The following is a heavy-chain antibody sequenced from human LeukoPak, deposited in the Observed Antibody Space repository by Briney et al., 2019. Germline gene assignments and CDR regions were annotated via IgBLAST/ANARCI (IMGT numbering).Heavy chain of an antibody. D-gene: IGHD5-18*01. J-gene: IGHJ3*01. CDR2: ISGSGGST. V-gene: IGHV3-23*01. CDR1: GFTFSSYG. Sequence: GGSLRLSCAASGFTFSSYGMSWVRQAPGKGLEWVSAISGSGGSTYCADSVKGQFTISRDNSKNTLYLQMNSLRAEDTAVYYCAKLHVDTAMVSAFDVWGQGTMVTVSS. CDR3: AKLHVDTAMVSAFDV.